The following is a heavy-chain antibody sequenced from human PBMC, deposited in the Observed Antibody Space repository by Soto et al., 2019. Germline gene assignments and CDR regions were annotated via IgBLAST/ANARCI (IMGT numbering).Heavy chain of an antibody. CDR3: ARVEGQTYGMDV. J-gene: IGHJ6*02. CDR2: INAGNGNT. CDR1: GYTFTNYG. V-gene: IGHV1-3*01. Sequence: ASVKVSCKASGYTFTNYGMHWVRQAPGQRLEWMGWINAGNGNTKYSQKFQGRVTITRDTSASTVYMELSSVRSEVTAVYYCARVEGQTYGMDVWGQGTTVTVSS.